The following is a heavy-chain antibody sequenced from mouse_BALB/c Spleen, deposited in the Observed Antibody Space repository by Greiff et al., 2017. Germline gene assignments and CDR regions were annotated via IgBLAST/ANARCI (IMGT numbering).Heavy chain of an antibody. J-gene: IGHJ4*01. CDR3: ARYPTTAKGAMDY. CDR1: GYTFTSYW. CDR2: IYPGSGST. D-gene: IGHD1-2*01. Sequence: LKQPGSELVRPGASVKLSCKASGYTFTSYWMHWVKQRPGQGLEWIGNIYPGSGSTNYDEKFKSKATLTVDTSSSTAYMQLSSLTSEDSAVYYCARYPTTAKGAMDYWGQGTSVTVSS. V-gene: IGHV1S22*01.